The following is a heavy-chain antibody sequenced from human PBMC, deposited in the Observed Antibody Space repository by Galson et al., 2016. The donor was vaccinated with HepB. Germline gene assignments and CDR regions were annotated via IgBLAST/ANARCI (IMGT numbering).Heavy chain of an antibody. D-gene: IGHD3-16*01. CDR3: ARDRGGGAPKLVIFDY. CDR2: ISYSSSYM. Sequence: SLRLSCAASGFTFSSYSMHWVRQAPGKGLEWVPSISYSSSYMPYADAVKGRFTISRDNAKNSLYLQMNSLGAEDTAVHFCARDRGGGAPKLVIFDYWGQGTLVTVSS. CDR1: GFTFSSYS. J-gene: IGHJ4*02. V-gene: IGHV3-21*01.